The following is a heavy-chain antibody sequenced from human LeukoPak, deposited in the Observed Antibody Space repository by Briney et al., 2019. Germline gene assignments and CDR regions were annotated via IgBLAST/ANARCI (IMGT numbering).Heavy chain of an antibody. CDR3: ARVRGRRCSGGSCYSDWFDP. Sequence: PSEPLSLTCAVYGGSFSGYYWSWIRQPPGKGLEWMGEINHSGGTNYNRALKSRVTISVYTSKNQFSLKLSSVTAADTAVYYCARVRGRRCSGGSCYSDWFDPWGQGTLVTVSS. CDR2: INHSGGT. J-gene: IGHJ5*02. V-gene: IGHV4-34*01. CDR1: GGSFSGYY. D-gene: IGHD2-15*01.